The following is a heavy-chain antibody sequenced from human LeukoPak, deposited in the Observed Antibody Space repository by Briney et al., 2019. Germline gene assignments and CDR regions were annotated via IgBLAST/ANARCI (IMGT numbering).Heavy chain of an antibody. CDR3: AKDPNGDYIGAFDI. J-gene: IGHJ3*02. D-gene: IGHD4-17*01. CDR2: ITGSGGST. Sequence: GGSLRLSCATSQFKFNNYGMTWVRQAPGQGLEWVSSITGSGGSTQYAESVQGRFTISRDNSKNTLYLQMSGLRAEDTAVYYCAKDPNGDYIGAFDIWGQGTMVTVSS. V-gene: IGHV3-23*01. CDR1: QFKFNNYG.